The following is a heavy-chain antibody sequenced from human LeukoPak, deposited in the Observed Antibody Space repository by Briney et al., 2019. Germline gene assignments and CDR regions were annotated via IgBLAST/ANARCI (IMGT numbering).Heavy chain of an antibody. CDR1: GFTFSSYA. CDR3: AKGYDSSGSPGVHSDY. D-gene: IGHD3-22*01. Sequence: PGGSLRLSCAASGFTFSSYAMSWVRQAPGKGLEWVSAISGSGGSTYYADSVKGRFTISRDNSKNTLYLQMNSLRAEDTAVYYCAKGYDSSGSPGVHSDYWGQGTLVTVSS. CDR2: ISGSGGST. V-gene: IGHV3-23*01. J-gene: IGHJ4*02.